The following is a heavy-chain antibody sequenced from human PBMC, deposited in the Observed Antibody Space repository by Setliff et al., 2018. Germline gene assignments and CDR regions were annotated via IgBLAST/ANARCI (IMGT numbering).Heavy chain of an antibody. V-gene: IGHV3-33*06. J-gene: IGHJ4*02. CDR2: IWSDGNTT. Sequence: HPGGSLRLSCATSGFTFSTHAMHWARQAPGKGLDWVAMIWSDGNTTYYADSVKGRFTVSRDNSKNTLYLQMNSLRADDTAVYYCAKCGPLAWSSSEGFDSWGQGTLVTVSS. CDR3: AKCGPLAWSSSEGFDS. CDR1: GFTFSTHA. D-gene: IGHD3-3*01.